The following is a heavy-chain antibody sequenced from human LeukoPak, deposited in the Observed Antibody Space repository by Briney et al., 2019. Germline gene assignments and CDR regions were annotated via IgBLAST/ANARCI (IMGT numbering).Heavy chain of an antibody. CDR2: IQQDGSEK. D-gene: IGHD6-19*01. J-gene: IGHJ4*02. Sequence: GGSLRLSCAASGFTFSGYWMTWVRQAPGKGLEWVANIQQDGSEKYYVDSVKGRFTISRDNAKKSLFLQMNSLRAEDTAVYYCAKGPLIEVAGTTWDHWGQGTLVTVSS. CDR3: AKGPLIEVAGTTWDH. CDR1: GFTFSGYW. V-gene: IGHV3-7*03.